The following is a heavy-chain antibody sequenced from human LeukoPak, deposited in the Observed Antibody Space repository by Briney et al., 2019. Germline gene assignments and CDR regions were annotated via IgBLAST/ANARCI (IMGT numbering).Heavy chain of an antibody. CDR3: AREGQANWFDP. V-gene: IGHV4-31*03. J-gene: IGHJ5*02. CDR2: IYYSGST. CDR1: GGSISSGGYY. Sequence: SQTLSLTCTVSGGSISSGGYYWSWIRQHPGKGLARIGYIYYSGSTYYNPSLNSRVTISVDTSKNQFSLKLSSVAAADTAVYYCAREGQANWFDPWGQGTLVTVSS.